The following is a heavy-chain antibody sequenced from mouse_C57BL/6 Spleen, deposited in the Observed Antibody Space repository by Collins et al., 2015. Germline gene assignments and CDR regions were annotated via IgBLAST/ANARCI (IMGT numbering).Heavy chain of an antibody. CDR2: IDPANGNT. Sequence: EVQLQQSGTELVKPGASVKLSCTASGFNIKDTYMHWVKQRPEQGLEWIGRIDPANGNTKYDPKFQGKATITADTSSNTAYLQLSSLTSEDTAVYYCAEGRYSWFAYWGQGTLVTVSA. D-gene: IGHD2-14*01. V-gene: IGHV14-3*02. CDR3: AEGRYSWFAY. J-gene: IGHJ3*01. CDR1: GFNIKDTY.